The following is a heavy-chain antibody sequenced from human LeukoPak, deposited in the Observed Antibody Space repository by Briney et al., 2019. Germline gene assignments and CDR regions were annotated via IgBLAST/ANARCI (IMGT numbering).Heavy chain of an antibody. CDR2: IHYSGST. CDR3: AGLNSDILTFPDY. D-gene: IGHD3-9*01. CDR1: GGSISSRTYY. Sequence: SETLSLTCTVSGGSISSRTYYWGWIRQPPGKGLEWIGSIHYSGSTYYNPSLKSRVTISVDTSKNQFSLRLSSVTAADTAVYYCAGLNSDILTFPDYWGQGTLVTVSS. V-gene: IGHV4-39*01. J-gene: IGHJ4*02.